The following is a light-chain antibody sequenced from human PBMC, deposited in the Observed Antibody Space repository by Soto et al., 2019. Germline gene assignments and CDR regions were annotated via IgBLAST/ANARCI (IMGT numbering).Light chain of an antibody. CDR3: SSYTSGSTVI. Sequence: QSVLTQPASVSGSPGQSITISCTGTSSDVGGYNYVSWYQQHPGKAPKLMIYEVSNRPSGVSNRFSGSKSGNMASLTISGLQAEDEADYYCSSYTSGSTVIFGGGTKVTVL. CDR1: SSDVGGYNY. CDR2: EVS. V-gene: IGLV2-14*01. J-gene: IGLJ2*01.